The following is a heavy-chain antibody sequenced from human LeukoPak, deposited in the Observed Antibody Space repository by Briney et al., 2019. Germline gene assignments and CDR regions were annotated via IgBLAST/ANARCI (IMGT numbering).Heavy chain of an antibody. V-gene: IGHV5-51*01. CDR3: ARHTGRPQAGWFDP. Sequence: ESLKISCKDSGYSFSTYWVGWVRQKPGKGLEYMGIIFPGTSEVRYSPAFQGQVTISADKSLSSAYLQWTSLKAPDSAMYYCARHTGRPQAGWFDPWGQGTLVTVSS. CDR2: IFPGTSEV. D-gene: IGHD3-10*01. J-gene: IGHJ5*02. CDR1: GYSFSTYW.